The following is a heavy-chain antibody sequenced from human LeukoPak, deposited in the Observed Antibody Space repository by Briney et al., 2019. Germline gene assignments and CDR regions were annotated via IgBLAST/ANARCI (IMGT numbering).Heavy chain of an antibody. V-gene: IGHV1-69*13. CDR3: ARVGVEGYFDWLLNY. CDR1: VGTFSSYA. CDR2: IIPIFGTA. Sequence: ASVKVSCKASVGTFSSYAISWVRQAPGQGLEWRGGIIPIFGTANYAQKFPGRVTIIADESTSTAYMALSSLRSEDTAVYYCARVGVEGYFDWLLNYWGQGTLVTVSS. J-gene: IGHJ4*02. D-gene: IGHD3-9*01.